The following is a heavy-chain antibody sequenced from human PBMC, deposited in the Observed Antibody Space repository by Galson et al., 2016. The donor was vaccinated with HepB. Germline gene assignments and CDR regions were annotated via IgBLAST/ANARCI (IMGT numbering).Heavy chain of an antibody. D-gene: IGHD6-13*01. V-gene: IGHV3-9*01. CDR2: ISWNSGKI. J-gene: IGHJ4*02. CDR3: AKDGRISSCWYGLFDY. Sequence: SLRLSCAASGFKFDDYAMHWVRQVPGKGLEWVSSISWNSGKIDYADSVKGRFTISRDNAKNSLYLQMNSLTAADTAFYYCAKDGRISSCWYGLFDYWVQGTLVTVSS. CDR1: GFKFDDYA.